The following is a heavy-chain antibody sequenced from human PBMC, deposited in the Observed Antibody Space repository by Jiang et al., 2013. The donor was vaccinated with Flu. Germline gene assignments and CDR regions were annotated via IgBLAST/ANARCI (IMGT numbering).Heavy chain of an antibody. Sequence: TLSLTCAVYGGSFSGYYWSWIRQPPGKGLEWIGEINHSGSTNYNPSLKSRVTISVDTSKNQFSLKLSSVTAADTAVYYCARVRRGMIVVVYDYWGQGTLVTVSS. CDR2: INHSGST. V-gene: IGHV4-34*01. J-gene: IGHJ4*02. CDR1: GGSFSGYY. CDR3: ARVRRGMIVVVYDY. D-gene: IGHD3-22*01.